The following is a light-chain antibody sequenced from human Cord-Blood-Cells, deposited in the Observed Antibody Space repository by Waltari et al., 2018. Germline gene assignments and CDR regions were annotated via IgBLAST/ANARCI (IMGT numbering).Light chain of an antibody. J-gene: IGLJ3*02. CDR2: RNN. V-gene: IGLV1-47*01. CDR1: SSNIGSNY. CDR3: AAWDDSLSGWV. Sequence: SVLTQPPSASGTPGQRVTISCSGSSSNIGSNYVYWYQQRQGTAPKLLIYRNNQRPSGVPDRFSGSKSGTSASLAISGLRSEDEADYYCAAWDDSLSGWVFGGGTKLTVL.